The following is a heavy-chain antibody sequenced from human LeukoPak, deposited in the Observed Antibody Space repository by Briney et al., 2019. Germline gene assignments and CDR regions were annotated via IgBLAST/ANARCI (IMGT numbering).Heavy chain of an antibody. J-gene: IGHJ4*02. Sequence: SETLSLTCTVSGGSISSSSYYWGWIRQPPGKGLEWIGSIYYSGSTSYNPSLKSRVTISVDTSKNQFSLKLRSVTAADTAVYYCARHVVNDFWSGFVSWGQGTLVTVSS. D-gene: IGHD3-3*01. CDR3: ARHVVNDFWSGFVS. CDR1: GGSISSSSYY. CDR2: IYYSGST. V-gene: IGHV4-39*01.